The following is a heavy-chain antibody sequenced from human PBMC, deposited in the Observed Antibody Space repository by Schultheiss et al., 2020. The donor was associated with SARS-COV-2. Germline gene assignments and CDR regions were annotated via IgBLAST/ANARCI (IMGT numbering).Heavy chain of an antibody. D-gene: IGHD6-6*01. CDR3: AREADDSSSSWINWFDP. CDR1: GFTFSSYS. V-gene: IGHV3-21*01. CDR2: ISSSSSYI. J-gene: IGHJ5*02. Sequence: GGSLRLSCAASGFTFSSYSMNWVRQAQGKGLEWVSSISSSSSYIYDADSVRGRFTISRDNAKNSLYLQMNSLRAEDTAVYYCAREADDSSSSWINWFDPWGQGTLVTVSS.